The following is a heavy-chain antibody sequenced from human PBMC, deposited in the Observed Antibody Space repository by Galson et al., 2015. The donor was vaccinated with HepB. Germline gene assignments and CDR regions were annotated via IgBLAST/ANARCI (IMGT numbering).Heavy chain of an antibody. CDR2: IRSKAYGGTT. CDR1: GFTFGDYA. J-gene: IGHJ3*02. V-gene: IGHV3-49*03. CDR3: TRRSGVVPAAIDAFDI. Sequence: SLRLSCAASGFTFGDYAMSWFRQAPGKGLEWVGFIRSKAYGGTTEYAASVKGRFTISRDDSKSIAYLQMNSLKTEDTAVYYCTRRSGVVPAAIDAFDIWGQGTMVTVSS. D-gene: IGHD2-2*01.